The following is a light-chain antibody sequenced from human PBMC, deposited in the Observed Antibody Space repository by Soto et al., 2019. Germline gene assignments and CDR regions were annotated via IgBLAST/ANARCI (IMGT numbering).Light chain of an antibody. CDR1: QSVSSY. CDR3: QQRSNWPFIT. CDR2: DAS. J-gene: IGKJ5*01. V-gene: IGKV3-11*01. Sequence: EIVLTQSPATLSLSPGERATLSCRASQSVSSYLAWYQQKPGQAPRLLIYDASNRATGIPARFSGSGSGTDFTITISSLEPEDVAVYYCQQRSNWPFITFGQGTRLEIK.